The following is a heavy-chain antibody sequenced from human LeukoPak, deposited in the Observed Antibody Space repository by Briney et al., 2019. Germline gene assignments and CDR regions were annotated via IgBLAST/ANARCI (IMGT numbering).Heavy chain of an antibody. CDR1: GGSFSGYY. D-gene: IGHD6-13*01. J-gene: IGHJ4*02. CDR2: IYHSGST. V-gene: IGHV4-38-2*02. CDR3: ARDPGQVAAAPGYYFDY. Sequence: SETLSLTCAVYGGSFSGYYWGWIRQPPGKGLEWIGSIYHSGSTYYNPSLKSRVTISVDTSKNQFSLKLSSVTAADTAVYYCARDPGQVAAAPGYYFDYWGQGTLVTVSS.